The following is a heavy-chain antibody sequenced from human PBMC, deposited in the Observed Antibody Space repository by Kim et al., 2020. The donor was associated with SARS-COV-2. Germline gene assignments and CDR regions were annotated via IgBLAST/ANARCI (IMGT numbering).Heavy chain of an antibody. V-gene: IGHV1-69*13. CDR2: IIPIFGTA. Sequence: SVKVSCKASGGTFSSYAISWVRQAPGQGLEWMGGIIPIFGTANYAQKFQGRVTITADESTSTAYMELSSLRSEDTAVYYCARDNPVPPPQFSSSGYIPPGNGPSLLNYWGQGTLVTVSS. CDR1: GGTFSSYA. D-gene: IGHD3-22*01. CDR3: ARDNPVPPPQFSSSGYIPPGNGPSLLNY. J-gene: IGHJ4*02.